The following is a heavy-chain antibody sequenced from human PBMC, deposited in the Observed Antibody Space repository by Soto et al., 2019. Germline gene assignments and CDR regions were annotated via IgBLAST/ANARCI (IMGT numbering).Heavy chain of an antibody. CDR1: GFSFSSHV. J-gene: IGHJ4*02. CDR2: ISDDGSNI. D-gene: IGHD3-3*01. Sequence: GGSLRLSCAASGFSFSSHVMHWVRQAPGKGLEWVAFISDDGSNIYYGDSVKGRFTISRDNSKNTLYLQMNSLRAEDTAVYYCAKAGRDFWSGRSFFDYWGQGNKVTVSS. V-gene: IGHV3-30*18. CDR3: AKAGRDFWSGRSFFDY.